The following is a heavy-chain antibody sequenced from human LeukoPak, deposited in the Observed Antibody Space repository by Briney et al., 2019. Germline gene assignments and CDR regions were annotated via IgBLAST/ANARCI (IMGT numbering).Heavy chain of an antibody. CDR1: GFTFSSYA. CDR2: IYSGGST. CDR3: ARGAMVLFDY. V-gene: IGHV3-66*01. Sequence: GGSLRLSCAASGFTFSSYAMSWVRQAPGKGLEWVSVIYSGGSTYYADSVKGRFTISRDNSKNTLYLQMNSLRAEDTAVYYCARGAMVLFDYWGQGTLVTVSS. D-gene: IGHD5-18*01. J-gene: IGHJ4*02.